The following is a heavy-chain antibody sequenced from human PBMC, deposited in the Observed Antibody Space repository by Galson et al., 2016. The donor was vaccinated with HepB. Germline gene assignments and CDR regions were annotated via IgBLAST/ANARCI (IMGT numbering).Heavy chain of an antibody. CDR1: GFTLSSYA. CDR2: LSYDGTNK. Sequence: SLRLSCAASGFTLSSYAMHWVRQAPGKGQEWVAVLSYDGTNKFYADSVKGRFTISRDNSKNTLYLQMNSLRAEDTAVYYCARGPGGQWLVLDYWGQEPWSPSPQ. D-gene: IGHD6-19*01. CDR3: ARGPGGQWLVLDY. J-gene: IGHJ4*01. V-gene: IGHV3-30*03.